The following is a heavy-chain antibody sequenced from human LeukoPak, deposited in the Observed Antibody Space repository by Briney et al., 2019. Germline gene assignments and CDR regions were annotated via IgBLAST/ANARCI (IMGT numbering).Heavy chain of an antibody. V-gene: IGHV3-21*01. D-gene: IGHD4-17*01. CDR3: AIDLSDGDDRLGWFDA. Sequence: GGSLRLSCAASGFTFSSYSMNWVRQAPGKGLEWVSCITRSSNYIYYADSAKGRFTISRDNAKNSLYLQLNSLTAEDTALYYCAIDLSDGDDRLGWFDAWGQGTLVTVSS. CDR2: ITRSSNYI. CDR1: GFTFSSYS. J-gene: IGHJ5*02.